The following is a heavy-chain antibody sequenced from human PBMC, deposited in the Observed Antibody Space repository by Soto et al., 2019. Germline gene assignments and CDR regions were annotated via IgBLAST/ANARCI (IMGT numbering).Heavy chain of an antibody. D-gene: IGHD1-7*01. Sequence: GGSLRLSCAASGFTFSSYAMSWVRQAPGKGLEWVAVIAYDGSNIHYADSVKGRFTISRDNSKNTLYLQMNSLRAEDTAVYYCARGGWNWNYALDYWGQGTVVTVS. CDR3: ARGGWNWNYALDY. V-gene: IGHV3-30*14. CDR1: GFTFSSYA. J-gene: IGHJ4*02. CDR2: IAYDGSNI.